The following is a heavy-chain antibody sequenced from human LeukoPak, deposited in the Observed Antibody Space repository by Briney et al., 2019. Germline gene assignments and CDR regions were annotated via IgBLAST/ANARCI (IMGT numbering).Heavy chain of an antibody. V-gene: IGHV4-34*01. CDR2: INHSGST. CDR1: GGSFSGYY. J-gene: IGHJ4*02. D-gene: IGHD2-15*01. Sequence: SGTLSLTCAVYGGSFSGYYWSWIRQPPGKGLEWIGEINHSGSTNYNPSLKSRVTISVDTSKNQFSLKLSSVTAADTAVYYCASHLYCSGGSCLDYWGQGTLVTVSS. CDR3: ASHLYCSGGSCLDY.